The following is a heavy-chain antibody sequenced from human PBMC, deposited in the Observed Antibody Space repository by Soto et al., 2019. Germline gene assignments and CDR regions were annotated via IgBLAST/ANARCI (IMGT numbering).Heavy chain of an antibody. CDR1: GYSFTSYW. Sequence: PGESLKISCKGSGYSFTSYWISWVRQMPGKGLEWMGRIDPSDSYTNYSPSFQGHVTTSADKSISTAYLQWSSLKASDTAMYYCARQPPGENWFDPWGQGTLVTVSS. J-gene: IGHJ5*02. CDR3: ARQPPGENWFDP. CDR2: IDPSDSYT. V-gene: IGHV5-10-1*01.